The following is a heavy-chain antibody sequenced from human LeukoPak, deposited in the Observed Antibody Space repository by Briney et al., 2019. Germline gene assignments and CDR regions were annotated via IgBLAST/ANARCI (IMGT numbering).Heavy chain of an antibody. D-gene: IGHD3-3*01. CDR1: GFIFSNYW. J-gene: IGHJ4*02. CDR2: INIEGSRT. Sequence: PGGSLRLSCAGSGFIFSNYWVHWVRQAPGKGLVWVSRINIEGSRTDYADSVRGRFTISRDNAKNTLYLQMNSLTAEDTAVYYCVRSMSGRNDFWGQGTVVSVPS. CDR3: VRSMSGRNDF. V-gene: IGHV3-74*01.